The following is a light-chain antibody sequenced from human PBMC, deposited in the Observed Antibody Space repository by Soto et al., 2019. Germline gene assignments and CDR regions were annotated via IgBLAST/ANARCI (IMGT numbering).Light chain of an antibody. Sequence: EVVLTQSPATLSVSPGEGVTLSCRASQGIGDTLAWYQHKPGQAPRLLIYGASSRATGIPDRFSGSGSGTEFTLTISSLQSEDFAVYYCQQYNNWPFITFGQGTRLEIK. CDR1: QGIGDT. CDR2: GAS. V-gene: IGKV3D-15*01. J-gene: IGKJ5*01. CDR3: QQYNNWPFIT.